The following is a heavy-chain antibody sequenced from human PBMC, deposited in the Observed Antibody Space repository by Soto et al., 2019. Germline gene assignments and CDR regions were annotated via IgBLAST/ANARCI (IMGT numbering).Heavy chain of an antibody. CDR2: INSDGSST. CDR3: ATGDHYYYGMDV. D-gene: IGHD7-27*01. CDR1: GFTFSSYW. Sequence: GGSLRLSCAASGFTFSSYWMHWVRQAPGKGLVWVSRINSDGSSTSYADSVKGRFTISRDNAKNTLYLQMNSLRAEDTAVYYCATGDHYYYGMDVWGQGTTVTSP. V-gene: IGHV3-74*01. J-gene: IGHJ6*02.